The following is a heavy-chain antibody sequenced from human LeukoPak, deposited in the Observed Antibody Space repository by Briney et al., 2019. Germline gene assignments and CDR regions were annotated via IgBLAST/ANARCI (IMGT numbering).Heavy chain of an antibody. D-gene: IGHD3-9*01. CDR1: GYTFTSYG. J-gene: IGHJ4*02. CDR2: ISAYNGNT. CDR3: AREGRLGHDILTGLDY. V-gene: IGHV1-18*01. Sequence: ASVKVSCKASGYTFTSYGISWVRQAPGQGLEWMGWISAYNGNTNYAQKLQGRVTMTTDTSTSTAYMELRSLRSDDTAVYYCAREGRLGHDILTGLDYWGQGTLVTVSS.